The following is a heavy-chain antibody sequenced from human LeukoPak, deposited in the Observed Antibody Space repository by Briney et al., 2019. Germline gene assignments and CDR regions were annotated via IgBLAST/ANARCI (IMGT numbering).Heavy chain of an antibody. V-gene: IGHV3-33*08. Sequence: GGSLRLSCAASGFTFSACPMHWVRQAPGKGLEWVAIISYDGSSKFYADSVKGRFTISRDNSKNTLYLQVNSLRAEDTAVYYCAKTHYSDSSGYYYWYFDLWGRGTLVTVSS. J-gene: IGHJ2*01. CDR2: ISYDGSSK. D-gene: IGHD3-22*01. CDR1: GFTFSACP. CDR3: AKTHYSDSSGYYYWYFDL.